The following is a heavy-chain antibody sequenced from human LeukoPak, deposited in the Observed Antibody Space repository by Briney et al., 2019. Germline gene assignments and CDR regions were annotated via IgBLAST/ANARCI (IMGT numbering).Heavy chain of an antibody. Sequence: GASMKVSCKTSGYTFGSFGITWVRRAPGQGLEWMGWIDTYHADTKSAQKFQGRVTMTTDTSTSTAYMELRGLRSDDTAVYYCARDVELVGIASKNWFDPWGQGTLVTVSS. J-gene: IGHJ5*02. CDR2: IDTYHADT. V-gene: IGHV1-18*01. CDR3: ARDVELVGIASKNWFDP. CDR1: GYTFGSFG. D-gene: IGHD6-13*01.